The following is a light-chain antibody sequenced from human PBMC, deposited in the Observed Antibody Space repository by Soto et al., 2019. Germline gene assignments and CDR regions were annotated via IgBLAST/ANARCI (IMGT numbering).Light chain of an antibody. Sequence: EIVMTQSPATLSVSPGEGATLSCRASQSVNGNLAWYQQKPGQAPRLLIYGASTRATGIPARFSGSGSGTEFTLTISSLQSEDFAVYYCQQYNNWPPWTFGQGTKVEIK. CDR1: QSVNGN. CDR2: GAS. V-gene: IGKV3-15*01. CDR3: QQYNNWPPWT. J-gene: IGKJ1*01.